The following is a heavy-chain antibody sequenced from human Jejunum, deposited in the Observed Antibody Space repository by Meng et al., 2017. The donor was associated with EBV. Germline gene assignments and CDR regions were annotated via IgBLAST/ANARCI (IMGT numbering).Heavy chain of an antibody. CDR3: ARDYQDLERFDY. J-gene: IGHJ4*02. CDR2: TYYRSKWYN. V-gene: IGHV6-1*01. Sequence: QVQLQQSGPGLVXXXXXLXLTXPISGDSVSSNSAVWNWIRQSPSRGLEWLGRTYYRSKWYNEYAPSVESRITINPDTSKNQFSLQLNSVTPEDTAVYYCARDYQDLERFDYWGQGTLVTVSS. D-gene: IGHD1-1*01. CDR1: GDSVSSNSAV.